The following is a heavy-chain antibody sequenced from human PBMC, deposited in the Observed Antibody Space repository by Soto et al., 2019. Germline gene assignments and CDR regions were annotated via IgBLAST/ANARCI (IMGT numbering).Heavy chain of an antibody. V-gene: IGHV4-4*08. CDR2: IYYSGST. J-gene: IGHJ6*02. D-gene: IGHD3-22*01. CDR1: GGSISSYY. Sequence: PSETLSLTCTVSGGSISSYYWSWIRQPPGKGLEWIGYIYYSGSTNYNPSLKSRVTISVDTSKNQFSLKLSSVTAADTAVYYCARENGNYYDSSGYYSHYYYYGMDVWGQGTTVTVSS. CDR3: ARENGNYYDSSGYYSHYYYYGMDV.